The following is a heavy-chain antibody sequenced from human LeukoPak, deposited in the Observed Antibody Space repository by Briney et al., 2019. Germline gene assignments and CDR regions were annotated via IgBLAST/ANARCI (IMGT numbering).Heavy chain of an antibody. J-gene: IGHJ4*02. V-gene: IGHV3-48*01. CDR2: ISSSSGTI. CDR3: ASSRDGYNF. CDR1: EFTFSSYS. Sequence: GGSLRLSCAASEFTFSSYSMNWVRQAPGKGLEWVSYISSSSGTIYYADSVKGRFTISRDNAKNSLYLQMNSLRAEDTAVYYCASSRDGYNFWGQGTLVTVSS. D-gene: IGHD5-24*01.